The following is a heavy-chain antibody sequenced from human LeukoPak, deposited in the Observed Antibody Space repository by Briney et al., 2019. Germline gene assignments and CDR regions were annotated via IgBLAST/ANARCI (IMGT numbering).Heavy chain of an antibody. CDR1: GFSFSTYN. J-gene: IGHJ4*02. CDR2: ISTGSGSI. Sequence: PGGSLRLSCVASGFSFSTYNMNWVRQAPGKGLEWVSYISTGSGSIYYADSVKGRFTISRDNAENSLYLQMNNLRVEDTAVYSCARVGGSGWYFDDWGQGTLVTVSS. V-gene: IGHV3-48*04. D-gene: IGHD6-19*01. CDR3: ARVGGSGWYFDD.